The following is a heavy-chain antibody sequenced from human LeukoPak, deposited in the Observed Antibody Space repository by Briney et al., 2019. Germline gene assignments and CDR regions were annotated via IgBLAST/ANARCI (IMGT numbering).Heavy chain of an antibody. J-gene: IGHJ4*02. V-gene: IGHV3-23*01. CDR2: IGSDSAT. CDR3: AKCMSSTGVCLNFDY. D-gene: IGHD2-21*02. CDR1: GFTFFNYA. Sequence: PGGSLRLSCEASGFTFFNYAMSWVRQAPGKRLQWVSGIGSDSATFYTDSVKGRFTISRDNSKNTVYLHIDSLGAEDTAVYYCAKCMSSTGVCLNFDYWGQGILVAVST.